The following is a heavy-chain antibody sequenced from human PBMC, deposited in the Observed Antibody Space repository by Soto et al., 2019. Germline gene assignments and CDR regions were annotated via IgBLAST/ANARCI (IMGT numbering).Heavy chain of an antibody. J-gene: IGHJ3*02. V-gene: IGHV3-7*04. CDR3: ARGDYHDNSGPFSDAFDI. D-gene: IGHD3-22*01. CDR2: IKPDGSEK. Sequence: EVQLVESGGGLVQPGGSLRLSCAASGFTFSSYWMTWVRQAPGKGLEWVANIKPDGSEKWYVDSVKGRFTISRDNAKKSXXLQMSSLRVEDTAVYYCARGDYHDNSGPFSDAFDIWGQGTMVTVSS. CDR1: GFTFSSYW.